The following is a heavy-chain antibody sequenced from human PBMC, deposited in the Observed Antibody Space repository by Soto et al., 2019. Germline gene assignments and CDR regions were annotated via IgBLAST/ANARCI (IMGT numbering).Heavy chain of an antibody. J-gene: IGHJ3*02. V-gene: IGHV3-48*02. D-gene: IGHD6-19*01. Sequence: EVQLVESGGGLVQPGGSLRLSCAASGFTVSSYSMNWVRQAPGKGLEWVSYISSSSSTIYYADPVKGRFTSSRDNAKNSLDLQMNSLRDEDTAVYYCARDSSFELDPLSYSSGWYFTRGSLDAFDIWGQGTMVTVSS. CDR3: ARDSSFELDPLSYSSGWYFTRGSLDAFDI. CDR1: GFTVSSYS. CDR2: ISSSSSTI.